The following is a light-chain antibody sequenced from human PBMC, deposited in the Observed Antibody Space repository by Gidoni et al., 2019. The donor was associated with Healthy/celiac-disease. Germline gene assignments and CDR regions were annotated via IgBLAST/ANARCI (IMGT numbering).Light chain of an antibody. CDR1: QSVSSY. J-gene: IGKJ5*01. Sequence: IVLTQSPATLSLSPGERATLSCRASQSVSSYLAWYQQKPGQAPRLLIYDASNRATGIPARFSGSGPGTDFTLTISSLEPEDFAVYYCQQRSNLITFGQGTRLEIK. CDR2: DAS. V-gene: IGKV3-11*01. CDR3: QQRSNLIT.